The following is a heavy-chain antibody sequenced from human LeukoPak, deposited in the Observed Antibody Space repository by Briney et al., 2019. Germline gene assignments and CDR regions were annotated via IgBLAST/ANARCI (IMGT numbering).Heavy chain of an antibody. CDR1: GFTFSSYG. V-gene: IGHV3-30*18. CDR3: AKDGVATIMGGYFAY. Sequence: GGSLRLSCAASGFTFSSYGMHWVRQAPGKGLKWVAVISYDGSNKYYADSVKGGFSISRDNSKNTLYLQLNSLRPEDTAVYYCAKDGVATIMGGYFAYWGQGPLVTVSS. CDR2: ISYDGSNK. D-gene: IGHD5-12*01. J-gene: IGHJ4*02.